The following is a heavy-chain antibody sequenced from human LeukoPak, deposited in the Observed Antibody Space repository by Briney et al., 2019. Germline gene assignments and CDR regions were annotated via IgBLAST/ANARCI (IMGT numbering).Heavy chain of an antibody. CDR3: AKDGGYDILTGYYSSTYFDY. V-gene: IGHV3-23*01. CDR1: GFTFSSYA. J-gene: IGHJ4*02. CDR2: ISGSGGST. Sequence: PGGSLRLSCAASGFTFSSYAMSWVRQAPGRGLELVSAISGSGGSTYYADSVKGRFTISSANSKNTLYLQMNSLRAEDTAVCYCAKDGGYDILTGYYSSTYFDYWGQGTLVTVSS. D-gene: IGHD3-9*01.